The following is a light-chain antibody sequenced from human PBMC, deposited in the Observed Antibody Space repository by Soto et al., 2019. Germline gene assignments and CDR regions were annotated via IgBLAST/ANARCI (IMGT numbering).Light chain of an antibody. Sequence: AIQMTQSPSSLSASVGDSVTITCRASQGIRNDLTWYQQKPGKAPKLLIYAASTLQSGVPSRFSGSGSCTDFNLTISSLQPEDFATYYCLQDYIYPYTFGQGTKLEIK. V-gene: IGKV1-6*01. J-gene: IGKJ2*01. CDR1: QGIRND. CDR2: AAS. CDR3: LQDYIYPYT.